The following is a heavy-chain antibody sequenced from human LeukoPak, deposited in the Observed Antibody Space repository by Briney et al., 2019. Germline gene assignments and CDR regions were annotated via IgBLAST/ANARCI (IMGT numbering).Heavy chain of an antibody. CDR2: IYTSGST. V-gene: IGHV4-4*07. Sequence: PSETLSLTCTVSGDSISSYYWSWIRQPAGKGLEWIGRIYTSGSTNYNPSLKSRVTMSVDTSKNQFSLKLSSVTAADTAVYYCARGPHYYDSSQQFDYWGQGTLVTVSS. CDR1: GDSISSYY. D-gene: IGHD3-22*01. J-gene: IGHJ4*02. CDR3: ARGPHYYDSSQQFDY.